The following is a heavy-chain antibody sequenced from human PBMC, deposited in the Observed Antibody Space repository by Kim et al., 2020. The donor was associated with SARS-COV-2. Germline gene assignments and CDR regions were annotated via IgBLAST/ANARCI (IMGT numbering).Heavy chain of an antibody. V-gene: IGHV3-53*01. CDR1: GFNVSDNY. J-gene: IGHJ4*02. CDR3: ARARMVTFLGVIVSRPYFDF. D-gene: IGHD3-16*02. CDR2: IYAGGTT. Sequence: GGSLRLSCVASGFNVSDNYMYWVRQAPGKGLEWVSVIYAGGTTYSADSAKGRVTISRDNYNNTLFLHMTSLRAEDSAVYYCARARMVTFLGVIVSRPYFDFWGRGTSVTVSS.